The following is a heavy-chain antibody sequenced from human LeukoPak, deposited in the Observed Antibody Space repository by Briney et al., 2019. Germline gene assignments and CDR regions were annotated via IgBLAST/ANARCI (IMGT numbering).Heavy chain of an antibody. J-gene: IGHJ6*02. Sequence: GASVKVSCKASGYTFTGYYMHWVRQAPGQGLEWMGWINPISGGTNYAQKFQGRVTMTRDTSISTAYMELSRLRSDDTAVYYCARDMDYYDSSGRYYYYYGMDVWGQGTTVTVSS. CDR2: INPISGGT. V-gene: IGHV1-2*02. CDR1: GYTFTGYY. CDR3: ARDMDYYDSSGRYYYYYGMDV. D-gene: IGHD3-22*01.